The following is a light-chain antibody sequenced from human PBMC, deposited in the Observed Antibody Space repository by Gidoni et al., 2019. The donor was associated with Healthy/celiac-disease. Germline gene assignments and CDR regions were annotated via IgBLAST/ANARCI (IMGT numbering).Light chain of an antibody. CDR3: SSYTSSSTLWV. V-gene: IGLV2-14*01. J-gene: IGLJ3*02. CDR1: SSDVGGYNY. CDR2: EVS. Sequence: QSALTQPASVSGSPGQSLTLSCTGTSSDVGGYNYVSWYQQHPGKAPKLMIYEVSNRPSGVANRFSGSKSGNTASLTISGLQAEDEADYYCSSYTSSSTLWVFGGGTKLTVL.